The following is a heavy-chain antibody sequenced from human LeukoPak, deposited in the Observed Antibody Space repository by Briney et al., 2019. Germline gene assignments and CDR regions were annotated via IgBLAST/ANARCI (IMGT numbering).Heavy chain of an antibody. J-gene: IGHJ4*02. Sequence: GGSLRLSCAASGFTFCSYRMSWVRQAPGKGLEWVSAISGSGGSTYYADSVKGRLTISRDNSKNTLYLQMNSLRAEDTAVYYCAKYIVVVPAAINYWGQGTLVTVSS. V-gene: IGHV3-23*01. CDR1: GFTFCSYR. CDR2: ISGSGGST. CDR3: AKYIVVVPAAINY. D-gene: IGHD2-2*01.